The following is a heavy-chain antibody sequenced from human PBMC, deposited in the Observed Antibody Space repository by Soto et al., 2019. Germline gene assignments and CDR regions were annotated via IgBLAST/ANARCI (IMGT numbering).Heavy chain of an antibody. D-gene: IGHD1-26*01. J-gene: IGHJ5*02. CDR2: ISGSGFKK. V-gene: IGHV3-23*01. CDR1: GFIFENFG. Sequence: PGGSLRLSCAASGFIFENFGMSWVRQAPGKGLEWISSISGSGFKKYYADSVKGRFTISRGNSKSTVHLELNNLSAEDTAVYHCAKNQGVELVPLATVDWFDPWGQGSMVTVSS. CDR3: AKNQGVELVPLATVDWFDP.